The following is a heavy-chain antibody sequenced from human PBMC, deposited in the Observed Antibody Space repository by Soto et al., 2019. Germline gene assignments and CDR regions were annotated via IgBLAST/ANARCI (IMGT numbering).Heavy chain of an antibody. CDR3: ARERSVLWFGELEGAFDI. V-gene: IGHV3-30-3*01. D-gene: IGHD3-10*01. Sequence: QVQLVESGGGVVQPGRSLRLSCAASGFTFSSYAMHWVCQAPGKGLEWVAVISYDGSNKYYADSVKGRFTISRDNSKNTLYLQMNSLRAEDTAVYYCARERSVLWFGELEGAFDIWGQGTMVTVSS. CDR1: GFTFSSYA. J-gene: IGHJ3*02. CDR2: ISYDGSNK.